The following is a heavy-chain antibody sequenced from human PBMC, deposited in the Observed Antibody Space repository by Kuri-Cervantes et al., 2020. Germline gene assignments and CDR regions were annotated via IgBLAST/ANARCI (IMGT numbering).Heavy chain of an antibody. CDR2: ISNTGGTM. J-gene: IGHJ4*02. D-gene: IGHD6-13*01. Sequence: LSLTCVASGFSVTNYEMNWVRQAPGKGLEWISYISNTGGTMYYADSVKGRFTISRDNAKNSMFLQMNSLRVEDTAVYYCARSIRISAPGNYDSWGQGTLVTVSS. V-gene: IGHV3-48*03. CDR3: ARSIRISAPGNYDS. CDR1: GFSVTNYE.